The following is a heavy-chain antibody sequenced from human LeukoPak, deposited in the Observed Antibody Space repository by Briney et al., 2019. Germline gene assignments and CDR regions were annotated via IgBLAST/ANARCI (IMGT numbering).Heavy chain of an antibody. J-gene: IGHJ6*02. CDR3: SRRGPRGFYGMDV. Sequence: GGSLRLSCAASGFTFSSYAMSWVRQAPEKGLEYISFISSSGSTIFYADSLKGRFSISRDNANSSLYLQMNSLRAEDTAVYYCSRRGPRGFYGMDVWGQGTTVTVSS. CDR1: GFTFSSYA. CDR2: ISSSGSTI. V-gene: IGHV3-48*01.